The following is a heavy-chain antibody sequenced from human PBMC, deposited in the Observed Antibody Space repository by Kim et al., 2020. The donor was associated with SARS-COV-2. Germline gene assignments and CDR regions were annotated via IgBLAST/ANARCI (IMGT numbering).Heavy chain of an antibody. J-gene: IGHJ6*02. CDR2: ISAYNGNT. CDR1: GYTFTSYG. V-gene: IGHV1-18*01. Sequence: ASVKVSCKASGYTFTSYGISWVRQAPGQGLEWMGWISAYNGNTNYAQKLQGRVTMTTDTSTSTAYMELRSLRSDDTAVYYCARALGYCSSTSCYGHYYYGMDVWGQGTTVTVSS. D-gene: IGHD2-2*01. CDR3: ARALGYCSSTSCYGHYYYGMDV.